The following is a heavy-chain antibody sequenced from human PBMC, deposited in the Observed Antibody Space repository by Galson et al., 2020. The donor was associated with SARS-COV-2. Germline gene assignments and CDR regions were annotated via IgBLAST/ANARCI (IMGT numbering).Heavy chain of an antibody. J-gene: IGHJ5*02. CDR3: ARLHPDDFPGWFDP. CDR2: IYHSGST. V-gene: IGHV4-38-2*01. Sequence: SETLSLTCAVSGYSISSGYYWGWIRQPPGKGLEWIGSIYHSGSTYYNPSLKSRVTISVDTSKNQFSLKLSSVTAADTAVYYCARLHPDDFPGWFDPWGQGTLVTVSS. D-gene: IGHD3-3*01. CDR1: GYSISSGYY.